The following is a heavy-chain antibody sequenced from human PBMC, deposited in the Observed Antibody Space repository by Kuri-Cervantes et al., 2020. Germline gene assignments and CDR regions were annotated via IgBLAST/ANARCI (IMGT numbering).Heavy chain of an antibody. V-gene: IGHV4-34*01. D-gene: IGHD1-1*01. Sequence: SETLSLTCAVYGGSFSGYYWGWIRQPPGKGLEWIGEINHSGSTNYNPSLKSRVTISVDTSKNQFSLKLNSATAADTAVYYCARTQPNRQLFDYWGQGTLVTVSS. CDR3: ARTQPNRQLFDY. J-gene: IGHJ4*02. CDR1: GGSFSGYY. CDR2: INHSGST.